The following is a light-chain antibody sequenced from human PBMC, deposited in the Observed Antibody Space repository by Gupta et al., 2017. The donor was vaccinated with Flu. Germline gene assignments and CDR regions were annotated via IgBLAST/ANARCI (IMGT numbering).Light chain of an antibody. V-gene: IGKV1-39*01. J-gene: IGKJ4*01. Sequence: LNYGQQKPGKAPRLLIHAAVTLQNGVPSRFSGSGSGTDFTLTIGRLQLDDFGTYYCQQSHSFHFFGGGTKVELK. CDR3: QQSHSFHF. CDR2: AAV.